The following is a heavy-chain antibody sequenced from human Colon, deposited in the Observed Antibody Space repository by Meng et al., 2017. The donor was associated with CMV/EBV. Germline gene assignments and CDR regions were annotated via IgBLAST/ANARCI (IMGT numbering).Heavy chain of an antibody. D-gene: IGHD3-16*01. CDR2: MDPTTGRT. J-gene: IGHJ1*01. V-gene: IGHV1-2*02. Sequence: QVKVVQSGAEVRLPGASVKVSCKASGYSFTGYYIHWVRQAPGQGLEWMGWMDPTTGRTDYAQKFQGTVTMTRDTSISTAYLELSRLTSDDTAVYYCASHSSYVWGSHHWGQGTLVTVSS. CDR3: ASHSSYVWGSHH. CDR1: GYSFTGYY.